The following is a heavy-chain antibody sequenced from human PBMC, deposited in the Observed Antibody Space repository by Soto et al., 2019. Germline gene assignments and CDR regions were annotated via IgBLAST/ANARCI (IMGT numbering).Heavy chain of an antibody. D-gene: IGHD2-2*01. CDR3: ARGLLRGIRYCSSTSCYVLDY. J-gene: IGHJ4*02. CDR2: INHSGST. V-gene: IGHV4-34*01. Sequence: PSETLSLTCAVYCGSFSGYYWSWIRQPPGKGLELIGEINHSGSTNYNPSLKSRVTISVDTSKNQFSLKLSSVTAADTAVYYCARGLLRGIRYCSSTSCYVLDYWGQGTLVTVSS. CDR1: CGSFSGYY.